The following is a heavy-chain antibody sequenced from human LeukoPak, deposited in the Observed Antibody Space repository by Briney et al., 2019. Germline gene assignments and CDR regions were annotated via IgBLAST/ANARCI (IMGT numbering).Heavy chain of an antibody. CDR1: GGSISSGGYS. CDR3: ARDGSLPTYGSGIMDV. D-gene: IGHD3-10*01. Sequence: SETLSLTCAVSGGSISSGGYSWSWIRQPPGKGLEWIGYTYHSGSTYYNPSLKSRVTISVDRSKNQFSLKLSSVTAADTAVYYCARDGSLPTYGSGIMDVWGQGTTVTVSS. CDR2: TYHSGST. J-gene: IGHJ6*02. V-gene: IGHV4-30-2*01.